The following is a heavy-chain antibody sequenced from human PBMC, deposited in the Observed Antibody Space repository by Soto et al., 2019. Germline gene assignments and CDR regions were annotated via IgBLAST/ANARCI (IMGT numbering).Heavy chain of an antibody. CDR1: GFSLSTYHMG. Sequence: QITLKESGPTLVRPAQTLTLTCDSSGFSLSTYHMGVAWIRQPPVKALEWLALIYWDDDKRYSPSLKDTLAISKDTSSNRAVLTITNIDPGDSATYFCAHAGDYDLLTFDHWGPGTLVTVSS. CDR2: IYWDDDK. CDR3: AHAGDYDLLTFDH. V-gene: IGHV2-5*02. J-gene: IGHJ4*02. D-gene: IGHD4-17*01.